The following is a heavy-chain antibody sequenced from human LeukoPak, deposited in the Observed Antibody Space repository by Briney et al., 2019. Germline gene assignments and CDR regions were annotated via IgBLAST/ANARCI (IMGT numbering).Heavy chain of an antibody. V-gene: IGHV4-39*07. J-gene: IGHJ4*02. CDR2: IFYTGKT. CDR1: GGSVYTSDYY. CDR3: ARVFDS. Sequence: NPSETLSLTRTVSGGSVYTSDYYWGWVRQPPGKGPEWIGDIFYTGKTNYNPSLKSRVSISIDTSKNQFSLKLTSVTAADTAVYYCARVFDSWGQGTLVTVSS.